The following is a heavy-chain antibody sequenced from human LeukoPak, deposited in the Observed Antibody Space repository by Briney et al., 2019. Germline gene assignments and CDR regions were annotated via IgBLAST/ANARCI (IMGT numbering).Heavy chain of an antibody. CDR3: ARDRGYYDSSGYYAFDI. D-gene: IGHD3-22*01. V-gene: IGHV4-4*07. CDR2: IYTSGST. Sequence: KPSETLSLTCSVSGGSISSYYWSWIREPAGVGLEWIGRIYTSGSTDYNPSLNSPVTMSVDTSKNQFSLKLSSVTAADTAVYYCARDRGYYDSSGYYAFDIWGQGTMVTVSS. CDR1: GGSISSYY. J-gene: IGHJ3*02.